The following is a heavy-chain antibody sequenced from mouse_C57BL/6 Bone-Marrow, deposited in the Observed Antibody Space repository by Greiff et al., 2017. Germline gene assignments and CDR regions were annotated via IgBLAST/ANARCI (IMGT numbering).Heavy chain of an antibody. D-gene: IGHD4-1*01. CDR2: IWSGGST. V-gene: IGHV2-2*01. Sequence: QVQLQQSGPGLVQPSPSLSITCTVSGFSLTSYGVHWVRQSPGKGLEWLGLIWSGGSTDYNAAFISRLSISKDNSKSQVFFKMNSLQADDTAIYYCASRTGRRYWYFDVWGTGTTVTVSS. J-gene: IGHJ1*03. CDR1: GFSLTSYG. CDR3: ASRTGRRYWYFDV.